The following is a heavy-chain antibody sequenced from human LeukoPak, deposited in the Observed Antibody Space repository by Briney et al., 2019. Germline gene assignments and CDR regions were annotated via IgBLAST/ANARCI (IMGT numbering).Heavy chain of an antibody. CDR2: IYYSGST. J-gene: IGHJ6*02. D-gene: IGHD3/OR15-3a*01. Sequence: SETLSLTCNVYGDSINSYYWSWIRQPPGKGLEWMGYIYYSGSTDYNPSLKSRVTISLDAPKNRLSLSLSSVTAADTAVYYCARHAASPGYYTDNSYYGMDVWGQGTTVTVSS. CDR1: GDSINSYY. CDR3: ARHAASPGYYTDNSYYGMDV. V-gene: IGHV4-59*08.